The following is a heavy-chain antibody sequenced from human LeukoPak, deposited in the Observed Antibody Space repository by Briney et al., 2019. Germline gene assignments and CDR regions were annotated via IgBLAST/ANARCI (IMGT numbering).Heavy chain of an antibody. V-gene: IGHV4-61*01. D-gene: IGHD3-16*01. CDR1: GDSISSSSYY. CDR2: ISYSGRT. J-gene: IGHJ4*02. Sequence: SETLSLTCTVSGDSISSSSYYWSWIRQPPGKGLEWIGYISYSGRTKYNPSLESRLTMSKDTSKNQFSLTLTSVTAADTALYYCARVGRGDHTWGSYSFDHWGQGTPVTVSS. CDR3: ARVGRGDHTWGSYSFDH.